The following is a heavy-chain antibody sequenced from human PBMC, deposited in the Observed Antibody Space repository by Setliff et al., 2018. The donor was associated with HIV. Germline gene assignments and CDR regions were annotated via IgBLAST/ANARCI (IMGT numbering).Heavy chain of an antibody. D-gene: IGHD3-22*01. J-gene: IGHJ2*01. CDR1: GGSIISGSDY. Sequence: PSETLSLTCTVSGGSIISGSDYWSWIRQPAGKGLEWIGRIYTSGSTNYNPSLKSRVTMSVDTSKNQFSLKLTSVTAADTAVYYCASPIPDDSSGYFPWWYFDLWGRGTLVTVSS. V-gene: IGHV4-61*02. CDR2: IYTSGST. CDR3: ASPIPDDSSGYFPWWYFDL.